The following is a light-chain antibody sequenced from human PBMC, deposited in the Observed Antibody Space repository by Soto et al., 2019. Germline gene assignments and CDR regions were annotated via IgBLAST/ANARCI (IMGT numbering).Light chain of an antibody. J-gene: IGKJ5*01. V-gene: IGKV1-39*01. CDR2: AAS. Sequence: DIQMTQSPSTLSASVGDRVTITCRASQSISSWLAWYQQKPGKAPRLLIYAASSVQGGVPSRFSGSGSGTDFTLTISSLQPEDFATYYCQLSDSSLTFGQGTRLEI. CDR3: QLSDSSLT. CDR1: QSISSW.